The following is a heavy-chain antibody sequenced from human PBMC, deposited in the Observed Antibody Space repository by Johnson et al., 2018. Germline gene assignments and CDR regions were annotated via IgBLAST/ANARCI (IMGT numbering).Heavy chain of an antibody. J-gene: IGHJ6*03. D-gene: IGHD3-10*01. CDR3: ARGLRGIMGGFYYYYMDV. V-gene: IGHV4-59*11. Sequence: QVQLQESGPGLVKSLETLSLICTISGGSISRHSWSWIRQSPGKGLEWIGNVFYSGDTNYNPSLKSRVTISADKSKNQFSLRLRSVTAADTAMYYCARGLRGIMGGFYYYYMDVWGKGTTVTVSS. CDR1: GGSISRHS. CDR2: VFYSGDT.